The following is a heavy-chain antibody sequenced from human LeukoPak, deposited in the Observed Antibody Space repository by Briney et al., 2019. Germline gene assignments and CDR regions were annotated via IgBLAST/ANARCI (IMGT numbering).Heavy chain of an antibody. CDR3: ARASGTPAYYYYMDV. CDR2: ITYDGSNK. V-gene: IGHV3-30*01. Sequence: PGGSLRLSCAASGFTFSSYAMHGVRQAPGKGVEGVAVITYDGSNKYYADSVKGRFTISRDNSKNTLYLQMNSLRAEDTAVYYCARASGTPAYYYYMDVWGKGTTVTVSS. D-gene: IGHD1-7*01. CDR1: GFTFSSYA. J-gene: IGHJ6*03.